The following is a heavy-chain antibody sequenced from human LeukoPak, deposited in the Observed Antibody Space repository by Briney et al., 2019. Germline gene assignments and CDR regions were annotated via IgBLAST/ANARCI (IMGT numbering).Heavy chain of an antibody. CDR1: GFTFSSYS. D-gene: IGHD3-16*01. V-gene: IGHV3-21*01. Sequence: GGSLRLSCAASGFTFSSYSMNWVRQAPGKGLEWVSSISSSSSYIYYADSVKGRFTISRDNAKNSLYLQMNSLRAEDTAVYYCARDRFEGADYYYGMDVWGQGTTVTVSS. CDR3: ARDRFEGADYYYGMDV. CDR2: ISSSSSYI. J-gene: IGHJ6*02.